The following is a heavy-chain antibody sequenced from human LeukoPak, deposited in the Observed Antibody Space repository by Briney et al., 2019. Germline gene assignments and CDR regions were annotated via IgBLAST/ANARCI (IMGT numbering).Heavy chain of an antibody. CDR1: GYPFTGYY. D-gene: IGHD3-10*01. V-gene: IGHV1-2*02. J-gene: IGHJ4*02. Sequence: ASVKVSCKTSGYPFTGYYMHWVRQAPGQGLEWMGWINLDSGGTNHGQKFQGRVTMTRDTSISTAYMELSGLTSDDTAVYYCARDLRGLGDFFDYWGRGTLVTVSS. CDR2: INLDSGGT. CDR3: ARDLRGLGDFFDY.